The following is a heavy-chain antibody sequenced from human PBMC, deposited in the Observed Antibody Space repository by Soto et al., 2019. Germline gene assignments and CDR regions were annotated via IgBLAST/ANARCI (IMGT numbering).Heavy chain of an antibody. CDR3: ARGGSNDCQVAFDI. J-gene: IGHJ3*02. V-gene: IGHV4-34*01. CDR2: INHGGSN. D-gene: IGHD2-21*02. CDR1: GGSFGAYA. Sequence: SESLSLTCVVSGGSFGAYANNWIRQSPGMGLEWIGEINHGGSNNYSPSLKSRVTMSLDTSKNEFSLKLTSVTAADTAVYYCARGGSNDCQVAFDIWGQGTRVT.